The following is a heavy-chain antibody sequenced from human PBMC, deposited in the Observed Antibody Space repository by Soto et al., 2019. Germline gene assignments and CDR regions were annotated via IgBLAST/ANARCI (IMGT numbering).Heavy chain of an antibody. V-gene: IGHV1-2*04. J-gene: IGHJ5*02. Sequence: QVHLVQSGAEVKQPGASVKVSCKASGYTFTDYYRHWVRQAPGQGLEWMGWINPNSGGTSFAQKFQDWVTMTRDTSISTAYMELSRLRSDDTAVYYCARGYSYGFWWFDPWGQGTLVTVSS. D-gene: IGHD5-18*01. CDR3: ARGYSYGFWWFDP. CDR2: INPNSGGT. CDR1: GYTFTDYY.